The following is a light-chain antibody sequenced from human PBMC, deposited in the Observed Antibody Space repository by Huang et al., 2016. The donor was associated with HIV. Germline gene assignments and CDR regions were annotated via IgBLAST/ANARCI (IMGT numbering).Light chain of an antibody. J-gene: IGKJ2*01. Sequence: DIQMTQSPSSLSASVGDRVTITCQASHDIGNSLNWYQQKPGKAPKLLIYDASNLQTGVPSRFRGSGSGTDFSFTISSLQPEDIATYFCQQYDDLPYTYGQGTKLEIK. CDR2: DAS. CDR3: QQYDDLPYT. V-gene: IGKV1-33*01. CDR1: HDIGNS.